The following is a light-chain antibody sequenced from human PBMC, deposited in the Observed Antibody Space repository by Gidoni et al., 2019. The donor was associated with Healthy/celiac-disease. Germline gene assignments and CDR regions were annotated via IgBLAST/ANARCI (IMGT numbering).Light chain of an antibody. CDR2: DAS. CDR1: QGISSA. CDR3: QQFNSYPPL. J-gene: IGKJ5*01. V-gene: IGKV1-13*02. Sequence: AIQLTQSPSSLSASVGDRVTITCRASQGISSALAWYQQKPGKAPKLLIYDASSLESGVPSRFSGSGSGTDFTLTISSLQPEDFATYYCQQFNSYPPLFGQXTRLEIK.